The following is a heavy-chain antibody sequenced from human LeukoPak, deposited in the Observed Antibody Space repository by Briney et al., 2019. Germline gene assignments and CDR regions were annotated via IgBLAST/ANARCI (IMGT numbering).Heavy chain of an antibody. CDR1: GFTFSTYN. CDR3: ARLTTTVTTPFDY. V-gene: IGHV3-21*01. J-gene: IGHJ4*02. Sequence: NPGGSLRLSCAASGFTFSTYNMNWVRQAPGKGLEWVSSISSSGSYIYYADSVKGRFTISRDNAKNSLYLQMNSLRAEDTAVYYCARLTTTVTTPFDYWGQGTLVTVSS. CDR2: ISSSGSYI. D-gene: IGHD4-17*01.